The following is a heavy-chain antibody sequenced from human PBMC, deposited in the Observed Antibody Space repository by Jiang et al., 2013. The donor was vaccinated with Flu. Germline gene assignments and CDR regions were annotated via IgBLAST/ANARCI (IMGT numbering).Heavy chain of an antibody. Sequence: GPGLVKPSETLSLTCTVSGGSVSSSIYYWGWIRQPPGKGLEWIGSVYYSGSTSYNPSLKSRVTISVDTSKNQFSLKLSSVTXADTAVYYCARQWKATIFGVPLTHHWYFDLWGLATWSLSPQ. D-gene: IGHD3-3*01. CDR1: GGSVSSSIYY. CDR3: ARQWKATIFGVPLTHHWYFDL. CDR2: VYYSGST. J-gene: IGHJ2*01. V-gene: IGHV4-39*01.